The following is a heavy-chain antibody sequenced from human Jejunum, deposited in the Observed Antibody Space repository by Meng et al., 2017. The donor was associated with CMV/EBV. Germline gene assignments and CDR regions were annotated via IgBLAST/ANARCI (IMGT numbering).Heavy chain of an antibody. J-gene: IGHJ4*02. Sequence: GDFVSSNIAAWNWIRQSPSRGLGWLGRTYYRSQWHTDYALSMRGRIAINPDTSKNHFSLQLTSVTPDDTAVYYCAKDPVFCLSCMDVWGQGILVTVSS. CDR1: GDFVSSNIAA. V-gene: IGHV6-1*01. CDR3: AKDPVFCLSCMDV. CDR2: TYYRSQWHT. D-gene: IGHD3-9*01.